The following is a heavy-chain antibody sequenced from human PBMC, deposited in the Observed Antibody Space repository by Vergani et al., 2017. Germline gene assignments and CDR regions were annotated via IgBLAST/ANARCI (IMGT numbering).Heavy chain of an antibody. CDR1: GGSFSGYY. CDR3: ARVQELYDFWSGYRVRYYYYMDV. V-gene: IGHV4-34*01. D-gene: IGHD3-3*01. J-gene: IGHJ6*03. Sequence: QVQLQQWGAGLLKPSETLSLTCAVYGGSFSGYYWSWIRQPPGKGLEWIGGINHSGSTNYNPSLKSRVTISVDTSKNQFSLKLSSVTAADTAVYYCARVQELYDFWSGYRVRYYYYMDVWGKGTTVTVSS. CDR2: INHSGST.